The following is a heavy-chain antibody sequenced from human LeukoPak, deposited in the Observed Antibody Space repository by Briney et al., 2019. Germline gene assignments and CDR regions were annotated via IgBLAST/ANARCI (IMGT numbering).Heavy chain of an antibody. D-gene: IGHD3-10*01. CDR3: ARESGMFDY. CDR2: IYYSGST. CDR1: GGSISSGDYY. V-gene: IGHV4-30-4*08. J-gene: IGHJ4*02. Sequence: SETLSLTCTVSGGSISSGDYYWSWIRQPLGKGLEWIGYIYYSGSTYYNPSLKSRVTISVDTSKNQFSLKLRSVTAADTAVYYFARESGMFDYWGQGTLVTVSS.